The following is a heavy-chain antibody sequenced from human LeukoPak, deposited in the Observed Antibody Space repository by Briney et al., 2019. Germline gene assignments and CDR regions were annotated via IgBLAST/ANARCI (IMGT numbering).Heavy chain of an antibody. D-gene: IGHD6-13*01. J-gene: IGHJ4*02. CDR2: INPNSGGT. V-gene: IGHV1-2*04. Sequence: TSVKVSCKAAGYTFTGYEMQGVREAAGEGLEGMGWINPNSGGTNYAQNFQGWVTMTRDMSISTAYMELSRLRSDDTAVYYCARGDSSSWYDPNPLDYWGQGTLVTVSS. CDR1: GYTFTGYE. CDR3: ARGDSSSWYDPNPLDY.